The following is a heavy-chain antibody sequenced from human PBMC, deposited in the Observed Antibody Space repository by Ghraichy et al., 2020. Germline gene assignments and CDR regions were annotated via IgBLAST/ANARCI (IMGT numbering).Heavy chain of an antibody. CDR3: AKPPIGTTTHFSFEI. J-gene: IGHJ3*02. CDR2: INGGGGAA. CDR1: GFTFSSSA. Sequence: GGSLRLSCEASGFTFSSSAMSWVRQAPGKGLEWVSTINGGGGAAYHADSVKGRFTISRDNSKNMLYFQMNSLRAEDTAVYYCAKPPIGTTTHFSFEIWGQGTMVTVSS. D-gene: IGHD1-1*01. V-gene: IGHV3-23*01.